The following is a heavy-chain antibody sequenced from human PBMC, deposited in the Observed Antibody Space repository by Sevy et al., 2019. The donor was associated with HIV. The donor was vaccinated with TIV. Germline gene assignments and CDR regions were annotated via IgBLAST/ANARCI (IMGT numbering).Heavy chain of an antibody. V-gene: IGHV3-7*01. CDR2: MKEDGSER. J-gene: IGHJ4*02. CDR3: VREGVGGYSYSLDC. D-gene: IGHD5-18*01. Sequence: GGSLRLSCAASGFTFSSYWMSWVRQAPGKGLEWVATMKEDGSERNYADSVKGRFTISRDNAKNSLYLQMNSLRAEDTAVYYCVREGVGGYSYSLDCWGQGTLVTVSS. CDR1: GFTFSSYW.